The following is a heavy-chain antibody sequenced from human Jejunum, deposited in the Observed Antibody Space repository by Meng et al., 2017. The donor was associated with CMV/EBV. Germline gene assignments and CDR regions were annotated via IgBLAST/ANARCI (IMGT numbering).Heavy chain of an antibody. Sequence: SISSYCWTWIRQPPGKGLEWLGYVYYDGGSTNYNPSLKSRVTISVDSPENQFSLKLTSVTAADTAVYYCARVPAELGSSSSSYYFDSWGQGTLVTVS. CDR3: ARVPAELGSSSSSYYFDS. CDR1: SISSYC. CDR2: VYYDGGST. V-gene: IGHV4-59*01. J-gene: IGHJ4*02. D-gene: IGHD6-13*01.